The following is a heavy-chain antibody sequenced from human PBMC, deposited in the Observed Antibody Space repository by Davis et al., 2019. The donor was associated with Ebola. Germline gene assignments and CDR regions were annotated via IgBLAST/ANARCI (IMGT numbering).Heavy chain of an antibody. D-gene: IGHD4-17*01. V-gene: IGHV3-73*01. CDR1: GFTFSGSA. Sequence: PGGSLRPPCPASGFTFSGSAMHWVRQASGKGLEWVGRIRSKANSYATAYSASVKGRLTIPRADSTNTAYLQMNSLKTEDTAVYYCTSTLDGDYVDYWGQGTLVTVSS. CDR2: IRSKANSYAT. J-gene: IGHJ4*02. CDR3: TSTLDGDYVDY.